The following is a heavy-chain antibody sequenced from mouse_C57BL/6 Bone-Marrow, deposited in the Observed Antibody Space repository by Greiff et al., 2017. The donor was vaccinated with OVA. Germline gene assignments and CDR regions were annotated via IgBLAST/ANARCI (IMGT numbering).Heavy chain of an antibody. D-gene: IGHD2-3*01. CDR1: GFSFNTYA. CDR2: IRSKSNNYAT. V-gene: IGHV10-1*01. Sequence: EVQGVESGGGLVQPKGSLKLSCAASGFSFNTYAMNWVRQAPGKGLEWVARIRSKSNNYATYYADSVKDRFTISRDDSESMLYLQMNNLKTEDTAMYYCVRQSYDGFMDYWGQGTSVTVSS. J-gene: IGHJ4*01. CDR3: VRQSYDGFMDY.